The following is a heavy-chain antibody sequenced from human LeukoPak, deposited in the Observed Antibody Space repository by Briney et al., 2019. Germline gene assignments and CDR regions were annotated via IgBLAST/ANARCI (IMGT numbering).Heavy chain of an antibody. CDR1: GFTFSIYA. CDR3: ARDLNWSSSSRYYYYGMDV. CDR2: ISYDGSNK. J-gene: IGHJ6*02. Sequence: PGGSLRLSCAASGFTFSIYAMHWVRQAPGKGLEWVAVISYDGSNKYYADSVKGRFTISRDNSKNTLYLQMNSLRAEDTAVYYCARDLNWSSSSRYYYYGMDVWGQGTTVTVSS. D-gene: IGHD6-6*01. V-gene: IGHV3-30-3*01.